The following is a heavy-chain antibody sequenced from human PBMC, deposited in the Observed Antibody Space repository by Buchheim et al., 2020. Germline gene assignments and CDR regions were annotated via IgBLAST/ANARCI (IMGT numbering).Heavy chain of an antibody. D-gene: IGHD1-26*01. J-gene: IGHJ6*02. CDR3: VRGSGSNQPGYYYGFDV. CDR1: GFTFSDHY. V-gene: IGHV3-72*01. CDR2: HRNKAMSYTT. Sequence: VQLVESGGGVVQPGGSLRLSCAASGFTFSDHYMDWVRQVPGKGLEWVGRHRNKAMSYTTEYAASVKGRFTISRDDSENSFYLQMNSLKTEDTAVYYCVRGSGSNQPGYYYGFDVWGQGTT.